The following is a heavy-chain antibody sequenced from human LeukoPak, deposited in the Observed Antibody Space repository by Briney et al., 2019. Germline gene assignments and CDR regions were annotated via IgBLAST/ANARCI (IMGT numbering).Heavy chain of an antibody. CDR1: GYTFTSYG. CDR3: ARSLAAAGIDNWFDP. V-gene: IGHV1-18*01. CDR2: ISAYNGNT. J-gene: IGHJ5*02. Sequence: ASVKVSCKASGYTFTSYGISWVRQPPGQGLEWMGWISAYNGNTNYAQKLQGRVTMTTDISTSTAYMELRSLRSDDTAVYYCARSLAAAGIDNWFDPWGQGTLVTVSS. D-gene: IGHD6-13*01.